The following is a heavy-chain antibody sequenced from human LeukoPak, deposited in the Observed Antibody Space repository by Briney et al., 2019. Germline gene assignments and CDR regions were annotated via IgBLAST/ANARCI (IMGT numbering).Heavy chain of an antibody. J-gene: IGHJ6*03. D-gene: IGHD1-26*01. V-gene: IGHV4-34*01. CDR1: GGSFSGYY. CDR2: INHSGST. Sequence: SETLSLTCAVYGGSFSGYYWSWIRQPPGKGLEWIGEINHSGSTNYNPSLKSRVTISVDTSKNQFSLKLSSVTAADTAVYYCARIVGAITYYYYYMDVWGKGTTVTVSS. CDR3: ARIVGAITYYYYYMDV.